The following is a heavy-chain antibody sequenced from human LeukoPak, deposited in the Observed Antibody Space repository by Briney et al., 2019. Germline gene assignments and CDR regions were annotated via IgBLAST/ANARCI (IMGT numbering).Heavy chain of an antibody. CDR2: IWYDGSNK. V-gene: IGHV3-33*01. J-gene: IGHJ4*02. CDR3: ARGTFGADF. Sequence: PGGSLRLSCAASGFTFSNFGMHWVRQAPGKGLEWLATIWYDGSNKYYADSVKGRFTTSRDNSKKTLYFQMNTLRVEDTAVYYCARGTFGADFWGQGTLVTVSS. D-gene: IGHD3-10*01. CDR1: GFTFSNFG.